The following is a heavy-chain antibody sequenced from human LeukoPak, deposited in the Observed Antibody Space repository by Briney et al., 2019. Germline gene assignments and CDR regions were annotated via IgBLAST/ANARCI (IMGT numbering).Heavy chain of an antibody. CDR2: IYPGDSDT. V-gene: IGHV5-51*01. J-gene: IGHJ4*02. CDR1: GYSFTSYR. Sequence: HGESLKISCKGSGYSFTSYRIGWVRQMPGKGLEWMGIIYPGDSDTRYSPSFQGQVTISADKSISTAYLQWSSLKASDTAMYYCAINRIAVAGTIPYYFDYWGQGTLVTVSS. D-gene: IGHD6-19*01. CDR3: AINRIAVAGTIPYYFDY.